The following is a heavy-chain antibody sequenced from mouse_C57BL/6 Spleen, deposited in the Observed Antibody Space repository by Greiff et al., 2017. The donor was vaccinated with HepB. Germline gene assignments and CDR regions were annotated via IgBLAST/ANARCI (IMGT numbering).Heavy chain of an antibody. D-gene: IGHD2-4*01. V-gene: IGHV5-4*01. CDR3: ARVGYDYGGFDY. Sequence: EVQGVESGGGLVKPGGSLKLSCAASGFTFSSYAMSWVRQTPEKRLEWVATISDGGSYTYYPDNVKGRFTISRDNAKNNLYLQMSHLKSEDTAMYYCARVGYDYGGFDYWGQGTTLTVSS. J-gene: IGHJ2*01. CDR2: ISDGGSYT. CDR1: GFTFSSYA.